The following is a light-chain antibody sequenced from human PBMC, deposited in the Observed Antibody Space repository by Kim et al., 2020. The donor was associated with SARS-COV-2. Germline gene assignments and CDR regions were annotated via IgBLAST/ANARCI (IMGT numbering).Light chain of an antibody. CDR3: QQYGSSPLT. J-gene: IGKJ4*01. Sequence: SPGERATLSCRASQSVSNSYLAWYQQKPGQAPRLLIYGASSRATGNPDRFSGSGSGTDFTLTISRLEPEDFAVYYCQQYGSSPLTFGGGTKVDIK. CDR1: QSVSNSY. V-gene: IGKV3-20*01. CDR2: GAS.